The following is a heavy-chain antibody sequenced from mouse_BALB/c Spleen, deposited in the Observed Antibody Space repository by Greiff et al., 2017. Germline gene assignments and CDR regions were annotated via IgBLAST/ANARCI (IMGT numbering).Heavy chain of an antibody. Sequence: QVQLQQSGAELVKPGASVKLSCKASGYTFTSYYMYWVKQRPGQGLEWIGEINPSNGGTNFNEKFKSKATLTVDKSSSTAYMQLSSLTSEDSAVYYCTRRKEYGNLAWFAYWGQGTLVTVSA. J-gene: IGHJ3*01. CDR2: INPSNGGT. D-gene: IGHD2-10*02. V-gene: IGHV1S81*02. CDR3: TRRKEYGNLAWFAY. CDR1: GYTFTSYY.